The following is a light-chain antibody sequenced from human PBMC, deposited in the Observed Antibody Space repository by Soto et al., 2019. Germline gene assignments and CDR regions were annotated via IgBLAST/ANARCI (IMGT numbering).Light chain of an antibody. CDR2: EVS. CDR3: SSYTSSSTPYL. V-gene: IGLV2-14*01. Sequence: QSVLTQAASVSGSPGQSITISCTGTSSDVGGYNYVSWYQQHPGKAPKLMIYEVSNRPSGVSNRFSGSKSGNTASLTISGLQAEDEADYYCSSYTSSSTPYLFGTGTKVTVL. CDR1: SSDVGGYNY. J-gene: IGLJ1*01.